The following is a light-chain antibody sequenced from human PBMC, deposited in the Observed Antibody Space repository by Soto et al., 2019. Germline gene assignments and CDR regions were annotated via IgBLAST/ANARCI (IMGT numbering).Light chain of an antibody. V-gene: IGKV1-17*01. Sequence: DSQMTQFPFSLSASVGDRVTITCRSSQGIRNDLAWYQQKPGKAPKRLIYAASSLQSGVPSRFSGSGSGTEFTLAISSLQPEDFATFYCLQHSTYPLTFGQGSKVEIK. CDR1: QGIRND. CDR2: AAS. CDR3: LQHSTYPLT. J-gene: IGKJ1*01.